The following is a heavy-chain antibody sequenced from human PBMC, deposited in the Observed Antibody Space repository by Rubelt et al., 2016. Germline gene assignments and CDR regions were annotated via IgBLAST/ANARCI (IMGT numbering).Heavy chain of an antibody. CDR3: ARDRYYDSSGYYYYFDY. Sequence: ESGPGLVKPSETLSLTCTVSGGSISSSSYYWGWIRQPPGKGLEWIGSIYYSGSTYYNPSLKSRVTISVDTSKNQFSLKLSSVTAADTAVYYCARDRYYDSSGYYYYFDYWGQGTLVTVSS. CDR2: IYYSGST. V-gene: IGHV4-39*07. CDR1: GGSISSSSYY. D-gene: IGHD3-22*01. J-gene: IGHJ4*02.